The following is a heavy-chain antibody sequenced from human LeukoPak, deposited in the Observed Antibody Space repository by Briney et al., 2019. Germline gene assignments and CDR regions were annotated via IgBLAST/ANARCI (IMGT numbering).Heavy chain of an antibody. V-gene: IGHV3-74*01. CDR1: GFTFSSYS. CDR3: ARDLQYSSSWLKGAYYYYYYGMDV. Sequence: GGSLRLSCAASGFTFSSYSMNWVRQAPGKGLVWVSRINSDGSSTSYADSVKGRFTISRDNAKNTLYLQMNSLRAEDTAVYYCARDLQYSSSWLKGAYYYYYYGMDVWGQGTTVTVSS. J-gene: IGHJ6*02. CDR2: INSDGSST. D-gene: IGHD6-13*01.